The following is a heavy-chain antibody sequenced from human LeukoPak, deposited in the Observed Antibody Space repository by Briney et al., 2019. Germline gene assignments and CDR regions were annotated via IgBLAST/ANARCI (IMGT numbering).Heavy chain of an antibody. CDR3: AKDQYDILTGYHETFDY. J-gene: IGHJ4*02. CDR1: GFTFSSYA. Sequence: GGSLRLSCAASGFTFSSYAMSWVHQAPGKGLEWVSAISGSGGSTYYADSVKGRFTISRDNSKNTLYLQMNSLRAEDTAVYYCAKDQYDILTGYHETFDYWGQGTLVTVSS. V-gene: IGHV3-23*01. CDR2: ISGSGGST. D-gene: IGHD3-9*01.